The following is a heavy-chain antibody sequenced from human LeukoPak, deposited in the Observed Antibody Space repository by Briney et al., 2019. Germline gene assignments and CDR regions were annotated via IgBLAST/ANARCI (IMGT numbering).Heavy chain of an antibody. D-gene: IGHD1-1*01. Sequence: SETLSLTCTVSGGSISSSSSYWGWVRQPPGRGLEWIGSIYYSGSTYYNPSLKSRVTISVDTSKNQFSLKLSSVTAADTAVYYCARQSRRRFDYWGQGTLVTVSS. J-gene: IGHJ4*02. V-gene: IGHV4-39*01. CDR3: ARQSRRRFDY. CDR1: GGSISSSSSY. CDR2: IYYSGST.